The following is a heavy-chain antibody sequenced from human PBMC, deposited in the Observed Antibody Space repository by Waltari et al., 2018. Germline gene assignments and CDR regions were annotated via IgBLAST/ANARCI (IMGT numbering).Heavy chain of an antibody. CDR3: AREPYDSSGYYYVPGLTSFDY. CDR1: GFTFDDYG. J-gene: IGHJ4*02. Sequence: EVQLVESGGGVVRPGGSLRLSCAASGFTFDDYGMSWVRQAPGKGLEWVSGINWNGGSTGYADSGKGRFTISRDNAKNSLYLQMNSLRAEDTALYYCAREPYDSSGYYYVPGLTSFDYWGQGTLVTVSS. V-gene: IGHV3-20*04. CDR2: INWNGGST. D-gene: IGHD3-22*01.